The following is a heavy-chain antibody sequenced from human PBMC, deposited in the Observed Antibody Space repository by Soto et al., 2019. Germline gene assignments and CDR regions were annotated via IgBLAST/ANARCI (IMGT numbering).Heavy chain of an antibody. Sequence: PGESLKISCKCSGYSFTSYWIGWVRQMPGKGLEWMGIIYPGDSDTRYSPSFQGQVTISADKSISTAYLQWSSLKAPDTAMYYCARRRSSIAAAGPYFDYWGQGTLVTVSS. CDR1: GYSFTSYW. D-gene: IGHD6-13*01. J-gene: IGHJ4*02. CDR3: ARRRSSIAAAGPYFDY. CDR2: IYPGDSDT. V-gene: IGHV5-51*01.